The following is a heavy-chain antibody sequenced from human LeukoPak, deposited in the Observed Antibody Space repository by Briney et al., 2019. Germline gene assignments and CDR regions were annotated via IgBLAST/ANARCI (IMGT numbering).Heavy chain of an antibody. J-gene: IGHJ4*02. Sequence: PGRSLRLSCAASGFTFSNYGMHWVRQAPGKGLEWVAVISYDGSNKYYTDSVKGRFTTSRDKSKNTLYLQMNSLRAEDTAVYYCAKAFGDSSGYYDYWGQGTLVSVSS. V-gene: IGHV3-30*18. CDR1: GFTFSNYG. CDR3: AKAFGDSSGYYDY. CDR2: ISYDGSNK. D-gene: IGHD3-22*01.